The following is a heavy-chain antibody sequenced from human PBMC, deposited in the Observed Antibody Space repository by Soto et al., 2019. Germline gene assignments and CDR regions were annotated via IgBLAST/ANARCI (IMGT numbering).Heavy chain of an antibody. Sequence: ASVKVSCKASGYTFTSYYMHWVRQAPGQGLEWMGIINPSGGSTSYAQKFQGRVTMTRDTSTSTVYMELSSLRSEDTAVYYCARDVRGYSYGGPGEFDYWGQGTLVTVSS. V-gene: IGHV1-46*01. J-gene: IGHJ4*02. CDR2: INPSGGST. CDR1: GYTFTSYY. D-gene: IGHD5-18*01. CDR3: ARDVRGYSYGGPGEFDY.